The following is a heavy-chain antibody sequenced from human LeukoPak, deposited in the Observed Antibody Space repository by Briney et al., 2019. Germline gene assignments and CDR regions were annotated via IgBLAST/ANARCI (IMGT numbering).Heavy chain of an antibody. J-gene: IGHJ4*02. D-gene: IGHD3-3*01. CDR3: AKVRLGWLLYRCFYY. Sequence: GGSLRLSCAASGFTFSSYAMSWVRQAPGKGLEWVSAISGSGGSTYYADSVKGRSTISRDNSKNTLYLQMNSLRAEDTAVYYCAKVRLGWLLYRCFYYWGQGTLVTVSS. V-gene: IGHV3-23*01. CDR2: ISGSGGST. CDR1: GFTFSSYA.